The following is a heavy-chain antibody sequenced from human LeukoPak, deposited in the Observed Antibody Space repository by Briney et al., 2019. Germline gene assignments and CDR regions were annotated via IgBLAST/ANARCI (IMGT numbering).Heavy chain of an antibody. V-gene: IGHV1-8*01. D-gene: IGHD2-15*01. CDR3: ARVPSGRGGSRKGGWFDP. Sequence: ASVKVSCKASGYTFTSYDINWVRQATGQGLEWMGWMNPNSGNTGYAQKFQGRVTMTRNTSISPAYMELSSLRSEDTAAYYCARVPSGRGGSRKGGWFDPWGQGTLVTVSS. CDR1: GYTFTSYD. J-gene: IGHJ5*02. CDR2: MNPNSGNT.